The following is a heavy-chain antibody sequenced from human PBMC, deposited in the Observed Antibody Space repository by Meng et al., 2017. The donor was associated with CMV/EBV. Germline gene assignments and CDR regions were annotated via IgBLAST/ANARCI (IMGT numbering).Heavy chain of an antibody. CDR2: IYYSGST. CDR1: GGSISSSSYY. Sequence: SETLSLTCTVPGGSISSSSYYWGWIRQPPGKGLEWIGSIYYSGSTYYNPSLKSRVTISVDTSKNQFSLKLSSVTAADTAVYYCARLQERGLLWFGELSGWFDPWGQGTLVTVSS. V-gene: IGHV4-39*01. CDR3: ARLQERGLLWFGELSGWFDP. J-gene: IGHJ5*02. D-gene: IGHD3-10*01.